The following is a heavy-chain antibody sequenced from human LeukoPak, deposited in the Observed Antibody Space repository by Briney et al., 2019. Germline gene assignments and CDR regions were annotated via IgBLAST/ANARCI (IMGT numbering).Heavy chain of an antibody. D-gene: IGHD1-14*01. Sequence: GGSLRLSCAASGFSFNNYGMHWVRQAPGKGLEWVAYIRYDGSNKYYADSVRGRFTISRDNSKNTLYLQMNSLRAEDTAVYYCAKDHQGTTYYFDYWGQGTLVTVSS. CDR1: GFSFNNYG. J-gene: IGHJ4*02. CDR2: IRYDGSNK. CDR3: AKDHQGTTYYFDY. V-gene: IGHV3-30*02.